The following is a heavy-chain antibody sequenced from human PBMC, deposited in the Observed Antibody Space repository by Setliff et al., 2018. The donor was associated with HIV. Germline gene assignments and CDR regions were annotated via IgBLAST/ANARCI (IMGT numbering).Heavy chain of an antibody. CDR1: GYTFTSYD. Sequence: AASVKVSCKTSGYTFTSYDINWVRQATGQGLEWMGWMNPNSGNTGYEPKVQGRITLTSNTSISTAYMELNNLKSEDTALYYCTITQSAWYVLPFVPWGQGTLVTVSS. CDR3: TITQSAWYVLPFVP. V-gene: IGHV1-8*01. J-gene: IGHJ5*02. D-gene: IGHD2-8*01. CDR2: MNPNSGNT.